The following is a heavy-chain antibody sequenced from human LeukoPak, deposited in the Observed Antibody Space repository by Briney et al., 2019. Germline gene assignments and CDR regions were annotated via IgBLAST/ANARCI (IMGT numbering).Heavy chain of an antibody. D-gene: IGHD6-13*01. V-gene: IGHV4-38-2*02. CDR2: IYHSGST. CDR3: ARRPIPSGIAAAGTVYYYYYYYMDV. J-gene: IGHJ6*03. CDR1: GYSISSGYY. Sequence: PSETLSLTCTVSGYSISSGYYWGWIRQPPGKGLEWIGSIYHSGSTYYNPSLKSRVTISVDTSKNQFSLKLSSVTAADTAVYYCARRPIPSGIAAAGTVYYYYYYYMDVWGKGTTVTISS.